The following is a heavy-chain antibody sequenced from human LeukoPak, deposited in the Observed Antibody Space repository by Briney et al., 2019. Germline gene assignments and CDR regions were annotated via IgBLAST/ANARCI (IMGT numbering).Heavy chain of an antibody. Sequence: PGGSLRLSCAASGFTFSKYWMLWVRRAPGKGLESVSRINTDGTVTTYADSVKGRFTVSRDNADNTMFLQMNNVRDEDTAVYYCATKQWLAPPPDSWGQGTPVTVSS. CDR3: ATKQWLAPPPDS. D-gene: IGHD6-19*01. CDR1: GFTFSKYW. CDR2: INTDGTVT. J-gene: IGHJ4*02. V-gene: IGHV3-74*01.